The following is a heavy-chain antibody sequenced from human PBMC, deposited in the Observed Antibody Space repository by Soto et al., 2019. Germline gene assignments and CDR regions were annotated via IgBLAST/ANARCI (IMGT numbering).Heavy chain of an antibody. CDR2: IDWDDDK. CDR1: GFSLSTSGMC. D-gene: IGHD4-17*01. V-gene: IGHV2-70*11. J-gene: IGHJ6*03. CDR3: ARIRRAVTTSPDYYYYYMDV. Sequence: SGPTLVNPTQTLTLTFTFSGFSLSTSGMCVSWIRQPPGKALEWLARIDWDDDKYYSTSLKTRLTISKDTSKNQVVLTMTNMDPVDTATYYCARIRRAVTTSPDYYYYYMDVWGKGTTVTVSS.